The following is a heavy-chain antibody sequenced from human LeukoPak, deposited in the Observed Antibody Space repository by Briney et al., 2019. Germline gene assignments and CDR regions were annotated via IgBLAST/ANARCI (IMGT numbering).Heavy chain of an antibody. Sequence: GGSLRLSCAASGFTSSSYAMHWVRQAPGKGLEYVSAISSNGGSTYYANSVKGRFTISRDNSKNTLYLQVGSLRVEDMAVYYCARYSSSYAFDLWGQGTMVTVSS. J-gene: IGHJ3*01. CDR3: ARYSSSYAFDL. CDR2: ISSNGGST. CDR1: GFTSSSYA. D-gene: IGHD6-13*01. V-gene: IGHV3-64*01.